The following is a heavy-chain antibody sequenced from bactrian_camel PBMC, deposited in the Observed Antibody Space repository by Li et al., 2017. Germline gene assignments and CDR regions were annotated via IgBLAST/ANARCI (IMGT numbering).Heavy chain of an antibody. J-gene: IGHJ4*01. CDR3: AADDLAGYIDTCPWTPERYKY. CDR1: VAFSRFC. Sequence: HVQLVESGGDSVQAGGSLRLSCHLSVAFSRFCMVRFRQAPGKAREMVAYVEGDGVIWHTDSVRGRFTVSKDSAKDTLYLQMNRLRPEDTAMYYCAADDLAGYIDTCPWTPERYKYWGQGTQVTVS. CDR2: VEGDGVI. D-gene: IGHD1*01. V-gene: IGHV3S55*01.